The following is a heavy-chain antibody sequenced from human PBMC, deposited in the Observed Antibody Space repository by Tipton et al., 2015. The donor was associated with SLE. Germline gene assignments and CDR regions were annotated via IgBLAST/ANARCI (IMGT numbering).Heavy chain of an antibody. J-gene: IGHJ4*02. D-gene: IGHD3-16*02. CDR2: IYYSGST. V-gene: IGHV4-34*09. CDR3: ARGIMITFGGVIHFDY. CDR1: GGSFSGYY. Sequence: TLSLTCAVYGGSFSGYYWSWIRQPPGKGLEWIGSIYYSGSTYYNPSLKSRVTISIDTSKNQFSLKLSSVTAADTAVYYCARGIMITFGGVIHFDYWGQGTLVTVSS.